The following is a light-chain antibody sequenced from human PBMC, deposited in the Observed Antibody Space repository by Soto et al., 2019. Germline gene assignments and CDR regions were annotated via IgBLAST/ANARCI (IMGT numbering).Light chain of an antibody. CDR1: QSVSSSY. Sequence: EIVMTQSPATLSLSPGERATLSCRASQSVSSSYLSWYQQKPGQAPRLLIYGASTRATGIPARFSGSGSGTDFTLTISSLQPEDFAVYYCQQDYNLPPAFGQRTKVEIK. CDR2: GAS. CDR3: QQDYNLPPA. J-gene: IGKJ1*01. V-gene: IGKV3D-7*01.